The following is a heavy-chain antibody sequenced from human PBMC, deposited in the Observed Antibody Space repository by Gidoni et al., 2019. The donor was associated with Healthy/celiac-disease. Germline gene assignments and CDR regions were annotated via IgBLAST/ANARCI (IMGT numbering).Heavy chain of an antibody. CDR3: ARHGGWELPYLDAFDI. D-gene: IGHD1-26*01. V-gene: IGHV4-59*08. Sequence: QVQLQASGPGLVKPSETLSLTCTVSGGSTSSYYWSWIRQPPGKGLEWIGYIYYSWRTNYNPSLKSRVTISVDTSKNQFSLKLSSVTAADTAVYYCARHGGWELPYLDAFDIWGQGTMVTVSS. J-gene: IGHJ3*02. CDR1: GGSTSSYY. CDR2: IYYSWRT.